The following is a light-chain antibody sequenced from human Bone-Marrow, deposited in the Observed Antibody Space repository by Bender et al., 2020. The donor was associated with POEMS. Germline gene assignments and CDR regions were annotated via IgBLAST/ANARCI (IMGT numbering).Light chain of an antibody. V-gene: IGLV2-14*02. CDR2: EVN. Sequence: QSALTQPASVSGSPGQSITISCTGTSSDVGSYKLVSWYQQYPGKPPKLIIFEVNKRPSGVSHRFSGSQSGNTASLTISGLQAEDEAHYYCSSYTTSSTVVFGGGTKLTVL. CDR1: SSDVGSYKL. J-gene: IGLJ3*02. CDR3: SSYTTSSTVV.